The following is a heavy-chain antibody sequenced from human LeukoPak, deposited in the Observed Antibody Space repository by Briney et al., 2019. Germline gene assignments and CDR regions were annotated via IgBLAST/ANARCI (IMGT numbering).Heavy chain of an antibody. CDR1: GGSISSSNW. J-gene: IGHJ4*02. CDR2: IYHSGST. CDR3: AREGGSGSKHIDY. V-gene: IGHV4-4*03. Sequence: PPGTLSLTCAVSGGSISSSNWWSWVRQPPGKGLEWIGEIYHSGSTNYNPSLKSRVTISVDKSKNQFSLKLSSVTAADTAVYYCAREGGSGSKHIDYWGQGTLVTVSS. D-gene: IGHD6-19*01.